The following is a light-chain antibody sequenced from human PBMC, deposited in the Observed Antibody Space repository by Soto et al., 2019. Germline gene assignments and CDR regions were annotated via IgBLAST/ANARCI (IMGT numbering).Light chain of an antibody. CDR3: SSFTSSTTRV. CDR1: SSDIGGYKY. J-gene: IGLJ1*01. V-gene: IGLV2-14*01. CDR2: EVT. Sequence: QSVLTQPASVSGSPGQSITISCTGSSSDIGGYKYVSWYQHLPGKAPKLMIYEVTNRPSGVSNRFSGSKPGNTASLTISGLQPEDEADYYCSSFTSSTTRVFGTGTKVTVL.